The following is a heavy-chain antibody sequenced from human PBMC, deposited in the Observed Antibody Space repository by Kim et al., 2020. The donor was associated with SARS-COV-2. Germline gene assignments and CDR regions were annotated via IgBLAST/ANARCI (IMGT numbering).Heavy chain of an antibody. CDR2: ISGSGGST. CDR1: GFTFSSYA. J-gene: IGHJ6*02. D-gene: IGHD1-26*01. CDR3: AKDRGTPYYYYGMDV. V-gene: IGHV3-23*01. Sequence: LSLTCAASGFTFSSYAMSWVRQAPGKRLEWVSAISGSGGSTYYSDSVKGRFTISRDNSKNTLYLQMNSLRAEDTAVYYCAKDRGTPYYYYGMDVWGQGTPATVSS.